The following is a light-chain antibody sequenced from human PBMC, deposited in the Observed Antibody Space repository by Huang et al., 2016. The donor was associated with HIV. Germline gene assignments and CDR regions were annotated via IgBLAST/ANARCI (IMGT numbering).Light chain of an antibody. CDR3: QQYYNVPFT. J-gene: IGKJ2*01. V-gene: IGKV4-1*01. CDR1: QSIFYSSINRNY. Sequence: DIVMTQSPASLAVSLGGRATINCKFSQSIFYSSINRNYVAWYQQKPGQSPKLLIYGASTRESGVPDRFTGSWSGTDFSLSISSLQAEDVALYYCQQYYNVPFTFGQGTKLDIK. CDR2: GAS.